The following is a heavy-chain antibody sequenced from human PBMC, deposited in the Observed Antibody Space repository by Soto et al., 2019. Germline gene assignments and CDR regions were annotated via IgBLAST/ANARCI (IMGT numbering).Heavy chain of an antibody. CDR2: ISYSVRT. D-gene: IGHD3-16*01. CDR1: GGSISSGGYY. V-gene: IGHV4-31*03. CDR3: ARGVLH. Sequence: QVQLQESGPGLVQPSQTLSLTCTVSGGSISSGGYYWSWIRQHPRTGLEWIWHISYSVRTYYNRSLKSRVTISVNTSRNQFYLIVNSVTAADTAVYYCARGVLHWGQGTLVTVSS. J-gene: IGHJ4*01.